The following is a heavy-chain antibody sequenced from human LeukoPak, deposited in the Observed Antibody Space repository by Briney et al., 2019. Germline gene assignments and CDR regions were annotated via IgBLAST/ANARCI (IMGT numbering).Heavy chain of an antibody. V-gene: IGHV3-30*04. D-gene: IGHD1-14*01. CDR2: ISYDGSNK. CDR3: ARAPGYYYYYMDV. CDR1: GFTFSSYA. J-gene: IGHJ6*03. Sequence: PGRSLRLSCAASGFTFSSYAMHWVRQAPGKGLEWVAVISYDGSNKHYADSVKGRFTISRDNSKNTLYLQMNSLRAEDTAVYYCARAPGYYYYYMDVWGKGTTVTVSS.